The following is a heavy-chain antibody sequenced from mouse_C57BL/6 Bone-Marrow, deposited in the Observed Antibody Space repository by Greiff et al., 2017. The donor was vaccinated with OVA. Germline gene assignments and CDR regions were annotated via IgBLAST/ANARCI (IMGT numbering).Heavy chain of an antibody. J-gene: IGHJ3*01. CDR2: IDPENGDT. D-gene: IGHD1-1*01. V-gene: IGHV14-4*01. CDR1: GFNIKDDY. Sequence: VQLQQSGAELVRPGASVKLSCTASGFNIKDDYMHWVKQRPEQGLEWIGWIDPENGDTEYASKFQGKATITADTSSNTAYLQRSSLTSEDTAVYYCTTCGSSYVPWFAYWGQGTLVTVSA. CDR3: TTCGSSYVPWFAY.